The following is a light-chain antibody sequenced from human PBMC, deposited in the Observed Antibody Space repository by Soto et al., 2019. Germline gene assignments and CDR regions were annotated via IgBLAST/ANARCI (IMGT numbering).Light chain of an antibody. CDR3: QHYQYFRFSSTWT. CDR1: QSVTRDY. Sequence: EIVLTQSPGTLSLSPGERATLSCRASQSVTRDYLAWYQQKPGQAPRLLIYAASSRATGIPDRFSGSGSGTDFTLTITRLEPEDFAVYYCQHYQYFRFSSTWTFGQGTRVEIK. J-gene: IGKJ1*01. CDR2: AAS. V-gene: IGKV3-20*01.